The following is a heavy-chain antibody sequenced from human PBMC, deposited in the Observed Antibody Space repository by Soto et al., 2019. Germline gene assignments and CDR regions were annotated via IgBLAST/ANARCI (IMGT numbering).Heavy chain of an antibody. CDR1: GFTFGDYA. D-gene: IGHD6-13*01. CDR2: IRSKAYGGTT. Sequence: PGGSLRLSCTASGFTFGDYAMSWFRQAPGKGLEWVGFIRSKAYGGTTEYAASVKGRFTISRDDSKSIAYLQVNSLKTEDTAVYYCTRGLSIAAAGTAYYYGMDVWGQGTTVTVSS. CDR3: TRGLSIAAAGTAYYYGMDV. V-gene: IGHV3-49*03. J-gene: IGHJ6*02.